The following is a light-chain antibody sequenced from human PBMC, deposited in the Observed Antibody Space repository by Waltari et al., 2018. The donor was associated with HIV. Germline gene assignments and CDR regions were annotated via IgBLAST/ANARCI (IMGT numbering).Light chain of an antibody. V-gene: IGKV4-1*01. J-gene: IGKJ3*01. Sequence: IVMTQSPDSLAVSLGERATINCKSSQSLLYSSTNKNYLAWFQQKPGQPPKLIIYWASNRESGVPDRFSGSGSGTDFTLTISSLQAEDVAVYYCQQYYSSLFTFGPGTKVDIK. CDR2: WAS. CDR1: QSLLYSSTNKNY. CDR3: QQYYSSLFT.